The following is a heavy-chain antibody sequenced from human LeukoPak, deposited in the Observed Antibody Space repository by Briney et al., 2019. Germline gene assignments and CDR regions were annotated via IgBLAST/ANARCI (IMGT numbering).Heavy chain of an antibody. V-gene: IGHV3-23*01. J-gene: IGHJ4*02. CDR3: AKDQGGSSGYSNYYFDS. CDR2: ISGSGGST. CDR1: GFTFSNYA. D-gene: IGHD3-22*01. Sequence: GGSLRLSCAASGFTFSNYAMTWVRQAPGKGLEWVSVISGSGGSTYSADSVKGRFTISRDTSKNTLYLQMNGLRVEDTAVYYCAKDQGGSSGYSNYYFDSWGQGTLVTVSS.